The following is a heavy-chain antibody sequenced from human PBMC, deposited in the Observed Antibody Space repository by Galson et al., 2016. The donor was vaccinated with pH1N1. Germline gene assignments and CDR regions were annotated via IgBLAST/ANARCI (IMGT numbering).Heavy chain of an antibody. CDR3: ARETDTALVTAFDY. CDR1: GASVSTYY. J-gene: IGHJ4*02. D-gene: IGHD5-18*01. CDR2: IYTTGST. Sequence: SETLSLTCTVSGASVSTYYWTWIRQPPGKGLEWIGYIYTTGSTKYNPSLKSRVTISVDTSKNQFSLKLNSVTAADTAVYFCARETDTALVTAFDYWGQGMLVTVSS. V-gene: IGHV4-59*02.